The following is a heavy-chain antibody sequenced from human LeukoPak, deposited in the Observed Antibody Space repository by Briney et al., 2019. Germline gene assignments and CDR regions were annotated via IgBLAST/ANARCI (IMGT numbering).Heavy chain of an antibody. V-gene: IGHV3-23*01. CDR1: GFTFSSYA. CDR3: AKTGAITIFGVESSPYYYYGMDV. J-gene: IGHJ6*02. D-gene: IGHD3-3*01. Sequence: GGSLRLSCAASGFTFSSYAMSWVRQAPGKGLEWVSAISGSGGSTYYADSVKGRFTISRDNSKYTLCLQMNSLRAEDTAVYYCAKTGAITIFGVESSPYYYYGMDVWGQGTTVTVSS. CDR2: ISGSGGST.